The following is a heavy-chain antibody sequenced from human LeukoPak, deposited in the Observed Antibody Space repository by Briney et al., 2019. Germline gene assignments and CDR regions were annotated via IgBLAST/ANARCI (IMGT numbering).Heavy chain of an antibody. D-gene: IGHD3-3*01. Sequence: TGGSLRLSCAASGFTFSSYGMHWVRQAPGKGLEWVAVIWYDGSNKYYADSVKGRFTISRDNSKNTLYLQMNSLRVEDTAVYYCAGGPGFLIDCWGQGTLVTVSS. J-gene: IGHJ4*02. CDR3: AGGPGFLIDC. CDR1: GFTFSSYG. CDR2: IWYDGSNK. V-gene: IGHV3-33*01.